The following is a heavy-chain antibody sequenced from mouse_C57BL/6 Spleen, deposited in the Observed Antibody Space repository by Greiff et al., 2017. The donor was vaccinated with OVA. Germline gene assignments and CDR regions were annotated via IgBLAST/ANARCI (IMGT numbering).Heavy chain of an antibody. V-gene: IGHV1-81*01. CDR3: ARSLDGYYWYFDV. CDR1: GYTFTSYG. D-gene: IGHD2-3*01. J-gene: IGHJ1*03. Sequence: QVQLQQSGAELARPGASVKLSCKASGYTFTSYGISWVKQRTGQGFEWIGEIYPRSGNTYYNEKFKGKATLTADKSSSTAYMELRSLTSEDSAVYFCARSLDGYYWYFDVWGTGTTVTVSS. CDR2: IYPRSGNT.